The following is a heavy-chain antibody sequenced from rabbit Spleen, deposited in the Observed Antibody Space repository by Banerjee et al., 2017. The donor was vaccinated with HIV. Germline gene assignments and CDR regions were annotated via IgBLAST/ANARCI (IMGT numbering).Heavy chain of an antibody. Sequence: QSLEESGGDLVKPGASLTLTCTASGVSFSSSSYICWVRQAPGKGLEWIACIDSGSSGFTYFATWAKGRFTCSKTSSTTVTLQMTRLTAADTATYFCARDTSSSFSSYGMDLLGPGTLVTVS. V-gene: IGHV1S40*01. J-gene: IGHJ6*01. CDR1: GVSFSSSSY. CDR2: IDSGSSGFT. CDR3: ARDTSSSFSSYGMDL. D-gene: IGHD1-1*01.